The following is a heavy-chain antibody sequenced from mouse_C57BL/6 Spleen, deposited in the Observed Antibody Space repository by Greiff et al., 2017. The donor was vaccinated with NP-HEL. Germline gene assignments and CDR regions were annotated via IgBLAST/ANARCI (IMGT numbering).Heavy chain of an antibody. CDR2: ISYDGSN. V-gene: IGHV3-6*01. D-gene: IGHD2-1*01. CDR3: ASSGGNPFAY. Sequence: DVKLQESGPGLVKPSQSLSLTCSVTGYSITSGYYWNWIRQFPGNKLEWMGYISYDGSNNYNPSLKNRISITRDTSKNQFFLKLNSVTTEDTATYYCASSGGNPFAYWGQGTLVTVSA. CDR1: GYSITSGYY. J-gene: IGHJ3*01.